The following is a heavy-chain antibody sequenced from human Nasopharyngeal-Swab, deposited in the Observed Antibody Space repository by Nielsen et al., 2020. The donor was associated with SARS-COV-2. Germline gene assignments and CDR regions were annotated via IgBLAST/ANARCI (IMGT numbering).Heavy chain of an antibody. Sequence: SETLSLTCTVSGGSISSSSYYWGWIRQPPGKWLERIGRIYYSGSTYYNPSLKSRVTVSVDTSKNQFSLKLNSVTAADTAMYYCARQWYCSGGSCYPPGAFDIWGQGTMVTVSS. J-gene: IGHJ3*02. CDR3: ARQWYCSGGSCYPPGAFDI. CDR1: GGSISSSSYY. CDR2: IYYSGST. V-gene: IGHV4-39*01. D-gene: IGHD2-15*01.